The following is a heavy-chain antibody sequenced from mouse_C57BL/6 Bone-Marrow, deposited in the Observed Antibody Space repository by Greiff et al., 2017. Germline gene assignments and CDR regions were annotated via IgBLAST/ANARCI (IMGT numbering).Heavy chain of an antibody. CDR2: IYPGNSDT. V-gene: IGHV1-5*01. CDR1: GYTFTSYW. D-gene: IGHD2-4*01. CDR3: TRWYDYDVDYFDY. Sequence: VQLKQSGTVLARPGASVKMSCKTSGYTFTSYWMHWVKQRPGQGLEWIGAIYPGNSDTSYNQKFKGKAKLTAVTSASTAYMELSSLTNEDSAVYYCTRWYDYDVDYFDYWGQGITLTVSS. J-gene: IGHJ2*01.